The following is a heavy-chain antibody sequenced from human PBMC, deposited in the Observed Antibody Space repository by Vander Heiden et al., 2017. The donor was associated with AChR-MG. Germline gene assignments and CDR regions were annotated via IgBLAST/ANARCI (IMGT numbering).Heavy chain of an antibody. V-gene: IGHV3-30*18. Sequence: QVQLVESGGGVVQPGRSLRLSCAASAFTSSSFDMSWVRQAPGKGLEGVAFISYYGSNKYHAESVKGRFTISRDNSKNRLYLHMNSLRAEDTAVYYCAKSRRALVRGVRFYGMDVWGQGTTVTVSS. D-gene: IGHD3-10*01. CDR1: AFTSSSFD. CDR2: ISYYGSNK. CDR3: AKSRRALVRGVRFYGMDV. J-gene: IGHJ6*02.